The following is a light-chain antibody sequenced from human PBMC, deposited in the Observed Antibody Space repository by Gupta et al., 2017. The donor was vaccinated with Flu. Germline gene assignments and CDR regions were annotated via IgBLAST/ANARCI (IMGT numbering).Light chain of an antibody. J-gene: IGLJ2*01. CDR1: SSNIGSNP. CDR2: SNN. V-gene: IGLV1-44*01. Sequence: QSVLTQPPSASGTPGQRVTISCSGSSSNIGSNPVNWYQQLPGTAPKLLIYSNNQRPSGVPDRFSGSKSVTSASLAISGLQSEDEADYYCAAWDDSLNGPAFGGGTKLTVL. CDR3: AAWDDSLNGPA.